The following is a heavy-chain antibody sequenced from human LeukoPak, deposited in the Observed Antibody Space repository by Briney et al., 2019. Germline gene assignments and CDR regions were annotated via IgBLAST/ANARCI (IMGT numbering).Heavy chain of an antibody. Sequence: SETLYLTCAVSGGSISSSNWWSWVRQPPGKGLGWIGEIYHSGSTNYNPSLKSRVTISVDKSKNQFSLKLSSVTAADTAVYYCARGGVAAAGMAYWGQGTLVTVSS. V-gene: IGHV4-4*02. CDR3: ARGGVAAAGMAY. D-gene: IGHD6-13*01. CDR2: IYHSGST. J-gene: IGHJ4*02. CDR1: GGSISSSNW.